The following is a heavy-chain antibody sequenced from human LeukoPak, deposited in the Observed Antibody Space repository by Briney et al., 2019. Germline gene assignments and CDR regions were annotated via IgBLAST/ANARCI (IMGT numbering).Heavy chain of an antibody. Sequence: KTSETLSLTCAVYGGSFSGYYWSWIRQPPGKGLEWIGEINHSGSTNYNPSLKSRVTISVDTSKNQFSLKLSSVTAADTAVYYCAGSKYSGINGWFDPWGQGTLVTVSS. V-gene: IGHV4-34*01. CDR2: INHSGST. D-gene: IGHD5-12*01. CDR3: AGSKYSGINGWFDP. J-gene: IGHJ5*02. CDR1: GGSFSGYY.